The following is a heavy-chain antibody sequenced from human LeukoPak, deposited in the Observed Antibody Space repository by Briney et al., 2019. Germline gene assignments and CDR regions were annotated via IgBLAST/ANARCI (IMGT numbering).Heavy chain of an antibody. Sequence: GGSLRLSCAASGFTFSSYGMHWVRQAPGKGLEWVAFIRYDGSNKYYAGSVKGRFTISRDNSKNTLYLQMNSLRAEDTAVYYCAKDSLGGYSYNGLFDYWGQGTLVTVSS. CDR3: AKDSLGGYSYNGLFDY. J-gene: IGHJ4*02. D-gene: IGHD5-18*01. CDR1: GFTFSSYG. V-gene: IGHV3-30*02. CDR2: IRYDGSNK.